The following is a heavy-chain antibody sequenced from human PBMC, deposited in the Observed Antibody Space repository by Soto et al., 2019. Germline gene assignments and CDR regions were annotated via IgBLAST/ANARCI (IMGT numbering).Heavy chain of an antibody. D-gene: IGHD5-12*01. CDR2: IIPIFGTA. J-gene: IGHJ2*01. V-gene: IGHV1-69*12. CDR3: ARGNHRWLQLWYFDL. Sequence: QVQLVQSGAEVKKPGSSVTVSCKASGGTFSSYTIRWVRQAPGQGLEWMGGIIPIFGTANYAQKFQGRVTITADESTRTAYLELSSLRSEDTAVYYCARGNHRWLQLWYFDLWGRGTLVTVSS. CDR1: GGTFSSYT.